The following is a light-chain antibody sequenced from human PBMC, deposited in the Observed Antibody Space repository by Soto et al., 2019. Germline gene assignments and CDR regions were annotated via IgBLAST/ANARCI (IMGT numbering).Light chain of an antibody. J-gene: IGKJ4*01. V-gene: IGKV3-20*01. CDR2: GAS. CDR3: QQYGSSPLT. Sequence: EIVLTQSPATLSVSPGERATLSFRASQSVGSGLSWYQQKPGQAPRLLIYGASRRATGIPDRFSGSGSGTDFTLTISRLEPEDFAVYYCQQYGSSPLTFGGGTKVDNK. CDR1: QSVGSG.